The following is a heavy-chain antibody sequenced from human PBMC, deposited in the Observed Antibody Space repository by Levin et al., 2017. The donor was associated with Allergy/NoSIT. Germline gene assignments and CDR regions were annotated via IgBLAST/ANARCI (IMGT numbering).Heavy chain of an antibody. CDR3: ARGVSRNLYYPMDY. J-gene: IGHJ4*02. CDR2: MNPNSGNT. Sequence: GESLKISCKASGYTFTSYDINWVRQATGQGLEWMGWMNPNSGNTGYAQKFQGRVTMTRNTSISTAYMELSSLRSEDTAVYYCARGVSRNLYYPMDYWGQGTLVTVSS. V-gene: IGHV1-8*01. CDR1: GYTFTSYD. D-gene: IGHD2-8*01.